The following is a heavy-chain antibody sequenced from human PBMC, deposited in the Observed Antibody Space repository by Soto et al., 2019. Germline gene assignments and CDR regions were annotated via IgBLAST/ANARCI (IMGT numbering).Heavy chain of an antibody. CDR3: ARAAAARPAAGY. D-gene: IGHD6-6*01. CDR1: GFTFGDYY. CDR2: ISSSGSST. V-gene: IGHV3-11*01. J-gene: IGHJ4*02. Sequence: QVQLVESGGGLVKPGGSLRLSCAASGFTFGDYYMSWIRQAPGKGLEWVSYISSSGSSTYYVDYVRGRFTISRDNAKNSLYLQMDSLGAEDTAVYYCARAAAARPAAGYWGQGTLVTVSS.